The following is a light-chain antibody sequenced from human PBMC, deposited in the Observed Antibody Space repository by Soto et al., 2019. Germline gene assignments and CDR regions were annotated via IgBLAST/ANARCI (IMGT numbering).Light chain of an antibody. CDR1: ESVSTN. V-gene: IGKV3-15*01. CDR3: QQYDIATG. CDR2: AAS. J-gene: IGKJ4*01. Sequence: EVVMTQSPASLSVSPGERATLSCRASESVSTNLAWYQQKRGQPPRLLIYAASTRATGVPARFSGSGSGTEFTLTISSLQSEDFSVYYCQQYDIATGFGGGTKVEIK.